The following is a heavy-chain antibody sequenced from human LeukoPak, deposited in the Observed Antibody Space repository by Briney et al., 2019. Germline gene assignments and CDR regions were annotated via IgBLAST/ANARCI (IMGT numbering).Heavy chain of an antibody. CDR1: GGTFSSYA. CDR2: IIPIFGIA. V-gene: IGHV1-69*04. Sequence: SVKVSCKASGGTFSSYAISCVRHAPGQGLEWMGRIIPIFGIANYAQKFQVRLTITAHKSTSPASLELSSLRSAETAVYYCARDRGYDSSGYYYSPLDYWAQGNLVTVSS. J-gene: IGHJ4*02. CDR3: ARDRGYDSSGYYYSPLDY. D-gene: IGHD3-22*01.